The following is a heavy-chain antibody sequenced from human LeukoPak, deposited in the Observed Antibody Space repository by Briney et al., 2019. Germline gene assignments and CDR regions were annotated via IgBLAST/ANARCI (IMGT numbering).Heavy chain of an antibody. J-gene: IGHJ3*02. CDR3: ARGGTYDYVWGSYRNDIAPEAFDI. V-gene: IGHV1-2*06. D-gene: IGHD3-16*02. CDR1: GYTFTGYY. Sequence: GASVKVSCKASGYTFTGYYMHWVRQAPGQGLEWMGRINPNSGGTNYAHKFQGRVTMTRDTSISTAYMELSRLRSDDAAVYYCARGGTYDYVWGSYRNDIAPEAFDIWGQGTMVTVSS. CDR2: INPNSGGT.